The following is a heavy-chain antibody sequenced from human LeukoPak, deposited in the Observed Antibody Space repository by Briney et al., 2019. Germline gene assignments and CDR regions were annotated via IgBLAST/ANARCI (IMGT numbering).Heavy chain of an antibody. J-gene: IGHJ4*02. CDR1: GFTFSSYA. D-gene: IGHD2-21*02. V-gene: IGHV3-30*04. Sequence: GGSLRLSCAASGFTFSSYAMHWARQAPGKGLEWVAVISFDGSNKYYADSVKGRFTISRDNSKNTLYLQMNSLRAEDTAVYYCARDGEESCGGDCYWVDYWGQGTLVTVSS. CDR3: ARDGEESCGGDCYWVDY. CDR2: ISFDGSNK.